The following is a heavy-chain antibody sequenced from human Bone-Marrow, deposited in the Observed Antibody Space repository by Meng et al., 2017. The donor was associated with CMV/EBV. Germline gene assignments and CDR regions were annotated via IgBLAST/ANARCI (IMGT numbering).Heavy chain of an antibody. CDR2: INPSGGST. J-gene: IGHJ6*02. CDR3: AREYSGSSYYYGMDV. CDR1: GYTFTSYY. D-gene: IGHD1-26*01. Sequence: ASVKVSCKASGYTFTSYYMHWVRQAPGQGLEWMGIINPSGGSTSYAQKFQGRVTMTRDASTSTVYMELSSLRSEDTAVYYCAREYSGSSYYYGMDVWGQGTTVTVSS. V-gene: IGHV1-46*01.